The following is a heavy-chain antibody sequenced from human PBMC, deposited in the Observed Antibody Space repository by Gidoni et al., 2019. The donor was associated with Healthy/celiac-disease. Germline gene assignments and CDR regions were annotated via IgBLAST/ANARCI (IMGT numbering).Heavy chain of an antibody. V-gene: IGHV4-31*02. Sequence: CIRQHPGKGLEWIGYIYYSGSTYYNPSLKSRVTISVDTSKNQFSLKLSSVTAADTAVYYCARGGMEEAFDIWGQGTMVTVSS. CDR2: IYYSGST. D-gene: IGHD3-3*01. J-gene: IGHJ3*02. CDR3: ARGGMEEAFDI.